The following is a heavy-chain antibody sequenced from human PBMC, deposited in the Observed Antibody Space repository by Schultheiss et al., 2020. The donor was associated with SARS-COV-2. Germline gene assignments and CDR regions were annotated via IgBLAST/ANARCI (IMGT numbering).Heavy chain of an antibody. D-gene: IGHD3-10*01. CDR1: GGSISSSSYY. J-gene: IGHJ4*02. Sequence: GSLRLSCTVSGGSISSSSYYWGWIRQPPGKGLEWIGSIYYSGSTYYNPSLKSRVTISVDTSKNQFSLKLSSVTAADTAVYYCARDATYGSGVIWGQGTLVTVSS. V-gene: IGHV4-39*02. CDR2: IYYSGST. CDR3: ARDATYGSGVI.